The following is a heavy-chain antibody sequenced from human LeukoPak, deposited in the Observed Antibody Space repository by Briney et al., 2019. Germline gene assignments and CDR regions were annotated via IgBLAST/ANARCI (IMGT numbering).Heavy chain of an antibody. CDR3: ARVERSGWYALGAFDI. D-gene: IGHD6-19*01. CDR1: GFTFSSYA. V-gene: IGHV3-30-3*01. CDR2: ISYDGSNK. J-gene: IGHJ3*02. Sequence: GRSLRPSCAASGFTFSSYAMHWVRQAPGKGLEWVAVISYDGSNKYYADSVKGRFTISRDNSKNTLYLQMNSLRAEDTAVYYCARVERSGWYALGAFDIWGQGTMVTVSS.